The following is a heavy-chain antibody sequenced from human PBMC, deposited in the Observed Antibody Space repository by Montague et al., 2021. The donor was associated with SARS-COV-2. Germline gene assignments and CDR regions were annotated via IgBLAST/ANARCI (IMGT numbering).Heavy chain of an antibody. CDR1: GGSLSGYY. V-gene: IGHV4-34*01. CDR3: ARGRRRYNWRDETSYYDGMDV. Sequence: SETLSLTCAVYGGSLSGYYWSWIRQPPRKGLEWNGEINHSGSTNYNPSLKSRVTISLDTSKNQFSLKLSSVTAADTAVYYCARGRRRYNWRDETSYYDGMDVWGQGTTVTVSS. CDR2: INHSGST. J-gene: IGHJ6*02. D-gene: IGHD1-20*01.